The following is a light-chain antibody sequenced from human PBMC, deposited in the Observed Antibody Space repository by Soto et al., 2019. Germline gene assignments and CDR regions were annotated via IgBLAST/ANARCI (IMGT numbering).Light chain of an antibody. CDR1: SSNIGSNT. J-gene: IGLJ2*01. Sequence: QSVLTQPPSASGTPGQRVTISCSGSSSNIGSNTVNWYQQLPGTAPKLLIYSNNQRPSGVPDRFSGSKSGTSAYLAISGLQSEDEADYYCAAWDDRLNEGVLGGGTKLTVL. V-gene: IGLV1-44*01. CDR2: SNN. CDR3: AAWDDRLNEGV.